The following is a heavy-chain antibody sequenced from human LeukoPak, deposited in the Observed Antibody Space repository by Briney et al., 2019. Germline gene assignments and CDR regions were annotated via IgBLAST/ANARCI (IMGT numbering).Heavy chain of an antibody. CDR1: GGSISSGSYY. CDR2: IYTSGST. CDR3: ARDPTYRDASDI. Sequence: SSETLSLTCTVSGGSISSGSYYWSWIRQPAGKGLEWIGRIYTSGSTNYNPSLRSRVTISVDTSKNQFSLKLSSVTAADTAVYYCARDPTYRDASDIWGHGTMVTVSS. J-gene: IGHJ3*02. V-gene: IGHV4-61*02. D-gene: IGHD2-2*01.